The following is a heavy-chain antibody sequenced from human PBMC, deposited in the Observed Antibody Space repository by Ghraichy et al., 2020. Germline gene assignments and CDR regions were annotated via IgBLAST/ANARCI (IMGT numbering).Heavy chain of an antibody. D-gene: IGHD3-16*01. CDR1: GFTFGSYA. Sequence: GSLRLSCTTSGFTFGSYAINWVRQAPGKGLEWVGFVRSETYGGTTTYAASVRGRFIISRDDSKGVAYLQMNSLKTEDTAVYYCTKNGGRTYFDYWGQGTLVTVSS. V-gene: IGHV3-49*04. J-gene: IGHJ4*02. CDR2: VRSETYGGTT. CDR3: TKNGGRTYFDY.